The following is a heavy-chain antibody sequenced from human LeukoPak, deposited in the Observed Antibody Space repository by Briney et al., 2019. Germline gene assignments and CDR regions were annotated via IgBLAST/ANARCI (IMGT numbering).Heavy chain of an antibody. V-gene: IGHV4-39*07. CDR3: ARYVTCSGNSCYKYYYYYMDV. D-gene: IGHD2-15*01. CDR2: IYYSGST. J-gene: IGHJ6*03. CDR1: GGSISSSSYY. Sequence: SETLSLTCTVSGGSISSSSYYWGWIRQPPGKGLEWIGSIYYSGSTYYNPSLESRVTISVDTSKNQFSLKLSSVTAADTAVYYCARYVTCSGNSCYKYYYYYMDVWGKGTTVTVSS.